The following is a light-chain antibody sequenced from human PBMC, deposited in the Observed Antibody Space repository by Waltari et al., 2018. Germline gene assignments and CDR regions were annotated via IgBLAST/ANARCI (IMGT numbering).Light chain of an antibody. J-gene: IGKJ1*01. Sequence: SCGAEQRVCSALSLYQQKPGQAPRLLIYDTSTRATGISDKFSGSGSGTDFSLTISRVEPEDFAVYFCQMYVRLPVTFGQGTKVEVK. CDR3: QMYVRLPVT. CDR2: DTS. CDR1: QRVCSAL. V-gene: IGKV3-20*01.